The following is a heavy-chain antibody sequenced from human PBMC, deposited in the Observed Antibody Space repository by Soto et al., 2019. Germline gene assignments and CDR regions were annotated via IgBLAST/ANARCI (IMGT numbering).Heavy chain of an antibody. V-gene: IGHV3-30*18. J-gene: IGHJ4*02. Sequence: PGESLKISCAASGFTFSSYGMHWVRQAPGKGLEWVAIISYDGSNTYYADSVKGRFTTSRDNSKNTLYLQMNSLRAEDTSVYYCAKEGGLSGSYYISSSYYFDYWGQGTLVTVSS. CDR1: GFTFSSYG. CDR3: AKEGGLSGSYYISSSYYFDY. CDR2: ISYDGSNT. D-gene: IGHD1-26*01.